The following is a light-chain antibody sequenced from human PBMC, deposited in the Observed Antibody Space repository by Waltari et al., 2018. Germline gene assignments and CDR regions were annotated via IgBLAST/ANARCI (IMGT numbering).Light chain of an antibody. CDR1: QDINNY. V-gene: IGKV1-33*01. J-gene: IGKJ4*01. CDR2: DAS. CDR3: QQYEDLPFT. Sequence: DIQMTQSPSSLSASVGVRVTITCQASQDINNYLNWYQQKPGKAPKLLIYDASNLETGVTSRFSGSGSGTYFTFTISSLQPEDIATFYCQQYEDLPFTFGGGTKVDIK.